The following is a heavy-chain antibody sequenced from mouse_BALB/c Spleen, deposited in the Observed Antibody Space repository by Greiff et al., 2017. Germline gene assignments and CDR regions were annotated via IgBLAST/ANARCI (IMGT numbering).Heavy chain of an antibody. J-gene: IGHJ2*01. CDR2: IYPGDGDT. CDR1: GYAFSSYW. Sequence: QVQLKQSGAELVRPGSSVKISCKASGYAFSSYWMNWVKQRPGQGLEWIGQIYPGDGDTNYNGKFKGKATLTADKSSSTAYMQLSSLTSEDSAVYFCARHGMPTGYFDYWGQGTTLTVSS. D-gene: IGHD2-1*01. V-gene: IGHV1-80*01. CDR3: ARHGMPTGYFDY.